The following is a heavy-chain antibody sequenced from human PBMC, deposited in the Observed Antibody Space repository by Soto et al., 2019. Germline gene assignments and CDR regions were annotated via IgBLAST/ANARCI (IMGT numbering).Heavy chain of an antibody. CDR1: GFTFTSSA. J-gene: IGHJ3*02. V-gene: IGHV1-58*01. CDR2: IVVGSGNT. CDR3: AADSVDSGSYLEALDI. D-gene: IGHD1-26*01. Sequence: SVKVSCKASGFTFTSSAVQWVRQARGQRLEWIGWIVVGSGNTNYAQKFQERVTITRDMSTSTAYMELSSLRSEDTAVYYCAADSVDSGSYLEALDIWGQGTMVT.